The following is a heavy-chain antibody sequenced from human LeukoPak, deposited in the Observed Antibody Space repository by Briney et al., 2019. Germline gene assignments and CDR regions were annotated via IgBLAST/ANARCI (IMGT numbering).Heavy chain of an antibody. V-gene: IGHV1-24*01. CDR2: FDPEDGET. CDR3: ARDQEIAAAGTPRYDY. J-gene: IGHJ4*02. D-gene: IGHD6-13*01. Sequence: ASVKVSCKVSGYTLTELSMHWVRQAPGKGLEWMGGFDPEDGETIYAQKFQGRVTMTEDTSTDTAYMELSSLRSDDTAVYYCARDQEIAAAGTPRYDYWGQGTLVTVSS. CDR1: GYTLTELS.